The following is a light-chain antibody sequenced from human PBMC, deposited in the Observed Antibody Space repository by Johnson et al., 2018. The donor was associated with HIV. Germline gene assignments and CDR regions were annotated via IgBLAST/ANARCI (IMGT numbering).Light chain of an antibody. CDR1: SSDMGNYA. CDR2: ENN. J-gene: IGLJ1*01. CDR3: GTWDSSLSANV. Sequence: QFVLTQPPSVSAAPGQKVTISCSGSSSDMGNYAVSWYQQLPGTAPKLLIYENNKRPSGIPDRFSGSKSGATATLGITGLQTGDEADYYCGTWDSSLSANVFGTGTKVTVL. V-gene: IGLV1-51*02.